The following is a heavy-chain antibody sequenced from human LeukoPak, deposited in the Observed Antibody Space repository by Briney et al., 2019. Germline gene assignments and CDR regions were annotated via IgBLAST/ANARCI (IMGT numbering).Heavy chain of an antibody. Sequence: TSETLSLTCTVSGGSISSGGYYWSWIRQQPGKGLEWIGYIYYSGSTYYNPSLKSRVTISVDTSKNQFSLKLSSVTAADTAVYYCARYRSYCSGGSCYHRGFDPWGQGTLVTVSS. CDR3: ARYRSYCSGGSCYHRGFDP. CDR2: IYYSGST. J-gene: IGHJ5*02. CDR1: GGSISSGGYY. D-gene: IGHD2-15*01. V-gene: IGHV4-31*03.